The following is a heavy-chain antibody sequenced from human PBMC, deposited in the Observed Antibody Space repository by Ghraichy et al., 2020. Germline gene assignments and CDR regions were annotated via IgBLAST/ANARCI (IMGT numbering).Heavy chain of an antibody. Sequence: SETLSLTCTVSGGSISSYYWSWIRQPPGKGLEWIGYIYYSGSTNYNPSLKSRVTISVDTSKNQFSPKLSSVTAADTAVYYCARGRDGYITTYYYGMDVWGQGTTVTVSS. CDR3: ARGRDGYITTYYYGMDV. J-gene: IGHJ6*02. D-gene: IGHD5-24*01. V-gene: IGHV4-59*08. CDR2: IYYSGST. CDR1: GGSISSYY.